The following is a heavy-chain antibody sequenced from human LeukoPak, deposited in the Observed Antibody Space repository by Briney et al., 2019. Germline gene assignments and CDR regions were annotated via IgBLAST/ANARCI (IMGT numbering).Heavy chain of an antibody. CDR2: IYYSGST. J-gene: IGHJ3*02. D-gene: IGHD2-2*02. Sequence: SETRSLTCTVSGGSISSYYWSWIRQPPGKGLEWIGYIYYSGSTNYNPSLKSRVTISVDTFKNQFSLKLSSVTAADTAVYYCASRVVPAAIRDDAFDIWGQGTMVTVSS. CDR1: GGSISSYY. V-gene: IGHV4-59*01. CDR3: ASRVVPAAIRDDAFDI.